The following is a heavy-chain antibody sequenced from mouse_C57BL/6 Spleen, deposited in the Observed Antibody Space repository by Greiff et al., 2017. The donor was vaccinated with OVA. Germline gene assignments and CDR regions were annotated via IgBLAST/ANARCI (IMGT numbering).Heavy chain of an antibody. D-gene: IGHD1-1*01. J-gene: IGHJ1*03. CDR1: GYTFTSYW. V-gene: IGHV1-55*01. CDR2: IYPGSGST. Sequence: QVQLKQPGAELVKPGASVKMSCKASGYTFTSYWITWVKQRPGQGLEWIGDIYPGSGSTNYNEKFKSKATLTVDTSSSTAYMQLSSLTSEDSAVYYCARDYGSSLNWYFDVWGTGTTVTVSS. CDR3: ARDYGSSLNWYFDV.